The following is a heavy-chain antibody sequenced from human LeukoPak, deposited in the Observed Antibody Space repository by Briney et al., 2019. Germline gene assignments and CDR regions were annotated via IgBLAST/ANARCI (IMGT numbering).Heavy chain of an antibody. Sequence: SETLSLTCTVSGYSISSGYYWGWIRQPPGKGLEWIGTIYYSGSTYYNPSLKSRVTISVDTSKNQFSLKLTSVTAADTAVYYCASLNYYDSSGYYYVLDYWGQGTLVTVSS. CDR2: IYYSGST. CDR1: GYSISSGYY. V-gene: IGHV4-38-2*02. D-gene: IGHD3-22*01. CDR3: ASLNYYDSSGYYYVLDY. J-gene: IGHJ4*02.